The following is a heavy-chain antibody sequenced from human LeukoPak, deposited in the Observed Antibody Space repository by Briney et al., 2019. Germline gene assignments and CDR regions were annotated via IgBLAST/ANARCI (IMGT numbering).Heavy chain of an antibody. D-gene: IGHD3-22*01. CDR3: ARIKYSYDSSGYYYVIDY. J-gene: IGHJ4*02. V-gene: IGHV4-34*01. CDR2: INHSGST. CDR1: GGSFSGYY. Sequence: SETLSLTCAVYGGSFSGYYWSWIRQPPGKGLEWIGEINHSGSTNHNPSLKSRVTISVDTSKNQFSLKLSSVTAADTAVYYCARIKYSYDSSGYYYVIDYWGQGTLVTVSS.